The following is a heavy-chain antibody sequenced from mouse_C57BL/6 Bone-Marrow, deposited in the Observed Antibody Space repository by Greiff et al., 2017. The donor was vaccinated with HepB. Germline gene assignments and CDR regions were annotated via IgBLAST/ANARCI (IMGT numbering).Heavy chain of an antibody. D-gene: IGHD1-2*01. CDR2: ISDGGSYT. CDR3: AKDDALLIYFHY. CDR1: GFTFSSYA. Sequence: EVQLVESGGGLVKPGGSLKLSCAASGFTFSSYAMSWVRQTPEKRLEWVATISDGGSYTYYPYNVKGRFTISRDNAKNNLYMPMSHLKSEDTAVYSCAKDDALLIYFHYWGQGTTLTVSS. J-gene: IGHJ2*01. V-gene: IGHV5-4*01.